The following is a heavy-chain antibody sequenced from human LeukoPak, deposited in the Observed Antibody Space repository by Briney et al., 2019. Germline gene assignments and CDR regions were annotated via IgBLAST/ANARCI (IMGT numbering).Heavy chain of an antibody. V-gene: IGHV3-49*04. CDR2: IRSKAYGGTT. Sequence: GGSLRLSCTASGFTFGDYAMSCVRQAPGKGLEWVGFIRSKAYGGTTEYAASVKGRFTISRDDSKSIAYLQMNSLKTEDTAVYYCTRDYYDSSGDPKPFDYWGQGTLVTVSS. J-gene: IGHJ4*02. CDR1: GFTFGDYA. CDR3: TRDYYDSSGDPKPFDY. D-gene: IGHD3-22*01.